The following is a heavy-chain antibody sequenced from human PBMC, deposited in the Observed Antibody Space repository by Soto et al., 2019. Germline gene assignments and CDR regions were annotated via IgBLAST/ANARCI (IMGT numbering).Heavy chain of an antibody. D-gene: IGHD2-21*01. V-gene: IGHV4-31*03. Sequence: QVQLQESGPGLVKPSQTLSLTCTVSGGSISSGGYYWSWIRQHPGKGLEWIGYIYYSGSTYYTPSLKSRVTISVDTSKNQFSLKLSSVTAADPAVYYCASYIVVVNLFDYWGQGTLVTVSS. CDR3: ASYIVVVNLFDY. CDR1: GGSISSGGYY. CDR2: IYYSGST. J-gene: IGHJ4*02.